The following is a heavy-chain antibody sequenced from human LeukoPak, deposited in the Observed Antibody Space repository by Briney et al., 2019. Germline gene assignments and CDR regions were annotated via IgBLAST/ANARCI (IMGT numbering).Heavy chain of an antibody. CDR3: AKIPQVAIFGVPNFDY. V-gene: IGHV3-23*01. Sequence: PGGTLRLSCAASGFTFSSYGMSWVRQAPGKGLEWVSAISGSGGSTYYADSVKGRFTISRDNSKNTLYLQMNSLTAEDTAVYYCAKIPQVAIFGVPNFDYWGQGTLVTVSS. D-gene: IGHD3-3*01. J-gene: IGHJ4*02. CDR1: GFTFSSYG. CDR2: ISGSGGST.